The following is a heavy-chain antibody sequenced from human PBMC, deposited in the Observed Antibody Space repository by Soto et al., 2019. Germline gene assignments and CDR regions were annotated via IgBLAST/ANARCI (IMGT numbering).Heavy chain of an antibody. D-gene: IGHD5-12*01. J-gene: IGHJ4*02. V-gene: IGHV4-30-2*01. Sequence: QLQLQESGSGLVKPSQTLSLTCAVSGGSISSGGYSWSWIRQPPGKGLEWIGYIYHSGSTYYNPSLXGXVXIXXDRSKNQFSMQLSSVTAADTAVYSCAAGGGLPRYYWGQGTLVTVSS. CDR3: AAGGGLPRYY. CDR2: IYHSGST. CDR1: GGSISSGGYS.